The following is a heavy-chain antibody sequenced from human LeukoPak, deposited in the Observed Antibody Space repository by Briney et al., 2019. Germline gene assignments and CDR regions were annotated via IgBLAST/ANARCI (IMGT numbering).Heavy chain of an antibody. CDR2: ISSSSRYI. V-gene: IGHV3-21*01. D-gene: IGHD3-10*01. J-gene: IGHJ4*02. Sequence: GGSLRLSCAASGFTFSDYSMNWVRQAPGKGLEWVSSISSSSRYIYNADSVRGRFTISRDNAKNSLYLQMNSLRAEDTAVYYCARDGGSAYDYWGQGALDTVSS. CDR3: ARDGGSAYDY. CDR1: GFTFSDYS.